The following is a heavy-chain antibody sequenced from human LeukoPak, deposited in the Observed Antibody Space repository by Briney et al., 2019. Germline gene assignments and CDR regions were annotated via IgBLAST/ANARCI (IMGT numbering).Heavy chain of an antibody. D-gene: IGHD3-22*01. CDR1: GFTFTSSA. CDR3: AAEAVVITDAFDI. Sequence: GASVKVSCKASGFTFTSSAMQWVRQARGQRLEWIGWIVVGSGNTNYAQKFQERVTITRDMSTSTAYMELSRLRSEDTAVYYCAAEAVVITDAFDIWGQGTMVTVSS. J-gene: IGHJ3*02. V-gene: IGHV1-58*02. CDR2: IVVGSGNT.